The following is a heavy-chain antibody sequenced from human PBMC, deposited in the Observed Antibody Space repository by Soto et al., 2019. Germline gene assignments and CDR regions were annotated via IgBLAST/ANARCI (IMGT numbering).Heavy chain of an antibody. Sequence: QVQLVQSGVEVKKPGSSVKVSCKASGGSLSNYGISWVRQAPGQGLEWMGGIIPVFGTANYAQKFQGRVTSTADESTNIVYMDVTSLRSEDTAVYYCARGDATKIVVTTYYAMDVWGQGTTVTVSS. V-gene: IGHV1-69*12. D-gene: IGHD4-17*01. CDR2: IIPVFGTA. CDR1: GGSLSNYG. CDR3: ARGDATKIVVTTYYAMDV. J-gene: IGHJ6*02.